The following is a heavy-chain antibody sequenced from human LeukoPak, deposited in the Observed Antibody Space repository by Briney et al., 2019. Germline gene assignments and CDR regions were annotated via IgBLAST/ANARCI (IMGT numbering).Heavy chain of an antibody. CDR2: IDTSGST. CDR1: GASISSYY. J-gene: IGHJ6*03. V-gene: IGHV4-4*09. D-gene: IGHD6-6*01. Sequence: SETLSLTCTVSGASISSYYWSWIRQPPEKGLEWIGYIDTSGSTNYNPSLQSRVTISVDTSNNQFSLNLSSVTASDPAVYYCARHARFEYSTSRDYYFYFMDVWGKGTTVTVSS. CDR3: ARHARFEYSTSRDYYFYFMDV.